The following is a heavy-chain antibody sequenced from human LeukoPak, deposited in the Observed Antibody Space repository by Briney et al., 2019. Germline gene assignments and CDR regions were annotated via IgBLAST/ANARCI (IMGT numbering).Heavy chain of an antibody. V-gene: IGHV7-4-1*02. CDR1: GYTFTDYP. Sequence: GASVKVSCKASGYTFTDYPMNWVRQAPGQGLEWMGWINTDTGNPTYAQGFTGHYVFSLDPSVSTAYLQIISLKAEDTAVYYCARAGLTGSKVAFDVWGQGTMVTVSS. CDR3: ARAGLTGSKVAFDV. J-gene: IGHJ3*01. D-gene: IGHD1-20*01. CDR2: INTDTGNP.